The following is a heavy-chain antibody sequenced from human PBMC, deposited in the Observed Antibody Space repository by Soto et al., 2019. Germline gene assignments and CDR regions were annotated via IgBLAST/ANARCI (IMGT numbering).Heavy chain of an antibody. D-gene: IGHD6-13*01. CDR3: AKDRGLPEAAYYYYGMDV. J-gene: IGHJ6*02. CDR2: ISYDGSNK. V-gene: IGHV3-30*18. Sequence: PGGSLRLSCAASGFTFSSYGMHWVRQAPGKGLEWVAVISYDGSNKYYADSVKGRFTISRDNSKNTLYLQMNSLRAEDTAVYYCAKDRGLPEAAYYYYGMDVWGQGTTVTVSS. CDR1: GFTFSSYG.